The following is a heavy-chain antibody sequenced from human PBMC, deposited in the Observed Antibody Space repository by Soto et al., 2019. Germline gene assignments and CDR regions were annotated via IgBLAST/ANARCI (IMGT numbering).Heavy chain of an antibody. V-gene: IGHV3-13*01. Sequence: EVQLVESGGGLVQPGGSLRLSCAASGFTFSSYDMHWVRQATGKGLEWVSAIGTAGDTYYPGSVKGRFTISRENAKNSLYLQMNSLRAGDTAVYYCARGVLGIVGATGNWFDPWGQGTLVTVSS. CDR1: GFTFSSYD. J-gene: IGHJ5*02. CDR3: ARGVLGIVGATGNWFDP. CDR2: IGTAGDT. D-gene: IGHD1-26*01.